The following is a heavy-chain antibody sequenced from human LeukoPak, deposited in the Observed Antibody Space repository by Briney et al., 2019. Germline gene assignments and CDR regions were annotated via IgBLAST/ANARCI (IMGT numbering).Heavy chain of an antibody. CDR3: AKDAYGGATFFYYMDV. CDR1: GFSFDDYA. D-gene: IGHD2/OR15-2a*01. V-gene: IGHV3-9*01. J-gene: IGHJ6*03. Sequence: GGSLRLSCAASGFSFDDYAMHWVRQAPGKGLEWVSGISWHSGRIAYADSVRGRFPISRDNAKNSLSLQMNSLRDDGTAVYYCAKDAYGGATFFYYMDVWGKGTTVIVS. CDR2: ISWHSGRI.